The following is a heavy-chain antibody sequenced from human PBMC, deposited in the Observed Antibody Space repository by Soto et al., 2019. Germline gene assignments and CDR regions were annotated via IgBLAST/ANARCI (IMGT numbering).Heavy chain of an antibody. CDR2: INSDGSST. V-gene: IGHV3-74*01. CDR1: GFTFSSYA. J-gene: IGHJ4*02. D-gene: IGHD2-15*01. CDR3: ARASIADKAAIDY. Sequence: GGSLRLSCAASGFTFSSYAMSWVRQAPGKGLVWVSRINSDGSSTSYADSVKGRFTISRDNAKNTLYLQMNSLRAEDTAVYYCARASIADKAAIDYWGQGTLVTVSS.